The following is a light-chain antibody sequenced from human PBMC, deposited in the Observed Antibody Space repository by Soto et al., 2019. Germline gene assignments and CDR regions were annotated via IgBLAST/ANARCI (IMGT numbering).Light chain of an antibody. V-gene: IGKV1-5*01. J-gene: IGKJ4*01. CDR1: QSINRW. CDR2: DVS. Sequence: DLLLTQSPSTLSASVGDRVTISCRASQSINRWLAWYQHKPGKAPKLLIYDVSTLDSGVPSRFSGSGSGTEFTLTISSLRPDDFATYYCQQYNSYRLTFGGGTKVDIK. CDR3: QQYNSYRLT.